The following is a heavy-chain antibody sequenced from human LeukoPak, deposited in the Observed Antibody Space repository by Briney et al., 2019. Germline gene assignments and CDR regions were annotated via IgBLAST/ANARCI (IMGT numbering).Heavy chain of an antibody. D-gene: IGHD6-19*01. CDR2: IWYHGTNK. CDR1: GFSFSNYG. CDR3: ARDGDSRGWSPYYFDY. J-gene: IGHJ4*02. V-gene: IGHV3-33*01. Sequence: GTSLILSCAASGFSFSNYGMHWVRQAPGKGLEWVAVIWYHGTNKYYTDSVKGRFTISRDNSNNTLYLQMDSLRAEDTAMYYCARDGDSRGWSPYYFDYCGQGTLVTVSS.